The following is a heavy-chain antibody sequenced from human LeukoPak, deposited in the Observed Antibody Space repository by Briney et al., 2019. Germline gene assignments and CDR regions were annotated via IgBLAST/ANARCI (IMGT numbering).Heavy chain of an antibody. J-gene: IGHJ5*02. Sequence: PGGSLSLSCTTSGLTFSNSDMTWVRQAPGKGLEWVSSITTTSSYIYYADSVRGRFTVSRDNARNSLYLQMDSLSPEDTAVYYCARSGCPGGSCYLRYSWLDLWGRGTLVTVSS. CDR2: ITTTSSYI. CDR1: GLTFSNSD. V-gene: IGHV3-21*01. CDR3: ARSGCPGGSCYLRYSWLDL. D-gene: IGHD2-15*01.